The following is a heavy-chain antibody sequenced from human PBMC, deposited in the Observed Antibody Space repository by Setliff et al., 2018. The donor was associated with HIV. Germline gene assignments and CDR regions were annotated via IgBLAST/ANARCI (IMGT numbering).Heavy chain of an antibody. CDR1: GFSLSTSS. D-gene: IGHD3-22*01. J-gene: IGHJ4*02. CDR2: ISISSNYI. CDR3: ATAAFYDTSGFYAQ. Sequence: GGSLRLSCVASGFSLSTSSMNWVRQAPGKGPEWISYISISSNYIYYADSVQGRFTISRDNAQSSLHLQMNSLRAEDTAVYYCATAAFYDTSGFYAQWGRGTLVTVSS. V-gene: IGHV3-21*06.